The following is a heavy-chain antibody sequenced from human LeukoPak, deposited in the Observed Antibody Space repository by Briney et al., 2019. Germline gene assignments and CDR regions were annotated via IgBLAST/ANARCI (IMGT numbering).Heavy chain of an antibody. V-gene: IGHV4-34*01. CDR1: GFTFSSYA. CDR3: ARAGDYYDLSY. CDR2: INHSGST. D-gene: IGHD3-22*01. J-gene: IGHJ4*02. Sequence: GSLRLSRAASGFTFSSYAMSWIRQPPGKGLEWIGEINHSGSTNYNPSLKSRVTISVDTSKNQFSLKLSSVTAADTAVYYCARAGDYYDLSYWGQGTLVTVSS.